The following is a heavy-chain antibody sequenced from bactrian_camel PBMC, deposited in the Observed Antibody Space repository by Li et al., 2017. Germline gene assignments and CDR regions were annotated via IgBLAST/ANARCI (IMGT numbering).Heavy chain of an antibody. CDR2: IDWNGRNT. CDR1: GFAMSSVA. CDR3: VLWDSPMGVTVVPNE. Sequence: VQLVESGGGLVQPGGSSKLSCAAEGFAMSSVAVAWVRQAPGKGLEWVSTIDWNGRNTDYIDSVKDRFTISRDNAKNTLYLQMNSLKPEDTAVYYCVLWDSPMGVTVVPNEGGQGTQVTVS. D-gene: IGHD6*01. V-gene: IGHV3S2*01. J-gene: IGHJ4*01.